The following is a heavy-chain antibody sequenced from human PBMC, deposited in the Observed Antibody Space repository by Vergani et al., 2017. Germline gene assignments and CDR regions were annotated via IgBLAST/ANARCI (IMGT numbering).Heavy chain of an antibody. CDR2: IIPIFGTA. Sequence: QVQLVQSGAEVKKPGSSVKVSCKASGGTFSSYAISWVRQAPGQGLEWMGGIIPIFGTANYAQKFQGRVTITADKSTSTAYMKLSSLRSEDTAMYYCARGEWQWLVRRYYYGMDVWGQGTTVTVSS. CDR1: GGTFSSYA. D-gene: IGHD6-19*01. V-gene: IGHV1-69*06. J-gene: IGHJ6*02. CDR3: ARGEWQWLVRRYYYGMDV.